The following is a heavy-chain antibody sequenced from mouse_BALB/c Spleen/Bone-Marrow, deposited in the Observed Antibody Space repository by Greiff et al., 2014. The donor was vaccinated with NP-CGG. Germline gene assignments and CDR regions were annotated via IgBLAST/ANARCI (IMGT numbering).Heavy chain of an antibody. J-gene: IGHJ2*01. CDR2: INPNNGGS. V-gene: IGHV1-18*01. D-gene: IGHD2-3*01. CDR3: ARGRWYY. CDR1: GYTFTDYT. Sequence: EVQLQQSGPELVKPGASVKISCKASGYTFTDYTIHWAKQSHGKSLEWIGGINPNNGGSTYNQKFKGKASLTIHKSSSTAYMELRSLTSEDSAVYYCARGRWYYWGQGTTLTVSS.